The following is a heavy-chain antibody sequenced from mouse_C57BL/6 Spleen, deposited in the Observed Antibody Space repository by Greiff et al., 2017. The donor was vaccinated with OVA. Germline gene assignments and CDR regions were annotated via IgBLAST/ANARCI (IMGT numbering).Heavy chain of an antibody. CDR1: GYTFTSYW. CDR2: IDPSDSET. V-gene: IGHV1-52*01. D-gene: IGHD1-1*01. CDR3: ARGDGSSYYWYFDV. Sequence: QVQLQQPGAELVRPGSSVKLSCKASGYTFTSYWMHWVKQRPIQGLEWIGNIDPSDSETHYNQKFKDKATLTVDKSSSTAYMQLGSLTSEDSAVYYCARGDGSSYYWYFDVWGTGTTVTVSS. J-gene: IGHJ1*03.